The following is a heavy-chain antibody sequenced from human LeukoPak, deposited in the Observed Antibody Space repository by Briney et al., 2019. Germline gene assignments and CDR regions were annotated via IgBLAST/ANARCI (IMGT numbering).Heavy chain of an antibody. CDR1: GFTFDDYG. CDR3: ARSPVVVVAAPVYYYYMDV. CDR2: INWNGGST. V-gene: IGHV3-20*04. D-gene: IGHD2-15*01. Sequence: PGGSLRLSCAASGFTFDDYGMSWVRQAPGKGLEWVSGINWNGGSTGYADSVKGRFTISRDNAKNSLYLQMNSLRAEDTALYYCARSPVVVVAAPVYYYYMDVRGKGTTVAVSS. J-gene: IGHJ6*03.